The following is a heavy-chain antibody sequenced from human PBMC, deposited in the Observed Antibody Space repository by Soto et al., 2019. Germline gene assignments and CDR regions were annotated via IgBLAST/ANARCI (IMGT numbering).Heavy chain of an antibody. CDR2: ISRSGST. J-gene: IGHJ4*01. CDR1: GGSLGGFH. D-gene: IGHD3-10*01. CDR3: ARGRTAALIETRLFRVLFDL. Sequence: QVQLQQWGAGLLKPSETLSLTCAVSGGSLGGFHWSWIRQPPGKGLEWIGEISRSGSTNYDPSLKSRVTMSMDTSRNQVSLNLSSVTDADTAVYHCARGRTAALIETRLFRVLFDLWGHGNLVIVSS. V-gene: IGHV4-34*01.